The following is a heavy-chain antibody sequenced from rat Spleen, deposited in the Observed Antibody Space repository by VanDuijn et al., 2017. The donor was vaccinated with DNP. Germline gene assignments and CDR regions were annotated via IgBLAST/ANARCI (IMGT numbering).Heavy chain of an antibody. CDR2: IIYDGSRT. J-gene: IGHJ2*01. V-gene: IGHV5S10*01. CDR1: GFTFSDYN. Sequence: EVQVVESGGGLVQPGRSLKLSCAASGFTFSDYNMAWVRQAPKTGLEWVAHIIYDGSRTHYRDSVKGRFTISRDNAKNTLYLQMDSLRSEDTATYYCATTTYFDYWGQGVMVTVSS. CDR3: ATTTYFDY. D-gene: IGHD1-1*01.